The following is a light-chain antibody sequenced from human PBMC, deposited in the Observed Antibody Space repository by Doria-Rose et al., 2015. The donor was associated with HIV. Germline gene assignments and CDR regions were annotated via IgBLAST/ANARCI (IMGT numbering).Light chain of an antibody. CDR2: WAS. Sequence: SLGMSLGERATLNCKSNQSLLYTSKNYLAWYQQKPGQPPKLLICWASTRQSGVPARFSGSGSGTDFTLTISSLEAEDVAVYYCQQYYDTPSFGPGTTVDIK. CDR1: QSLLYTSKNY. J-gene: IGKJ3*01. CDR3: QQYYDTPS. V-gene: IGKV4-1*01.